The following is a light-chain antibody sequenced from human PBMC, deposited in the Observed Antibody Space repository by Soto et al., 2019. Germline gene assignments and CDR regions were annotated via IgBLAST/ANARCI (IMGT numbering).Light chain of an antibody. Sequence: EIVLTQSPGTLSLSPGERATLSCRASQAVGTSYLAWYQQKAGQPPRLLIYGTSIRATGIPDRFSGSGSGTDFSLTISRLEPEDFAVYFCQQYGSSPPFTFGQGTKVEIK. J-gene: IGKJ2*01. V-gene: IGKV3-20*01. CDR3: QQYGSSPPFT. CDR1: QAVGTSY. CDR2: GTS.